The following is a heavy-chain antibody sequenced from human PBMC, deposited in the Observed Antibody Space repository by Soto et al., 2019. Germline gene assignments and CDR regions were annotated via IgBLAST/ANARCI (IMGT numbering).Heavy chain of an antibody. CDR1: GGSIISHY. Sequence: QVQLQESGPGLVKPSETLSLTCSVSGGSIISHYWSWIRQPPGKGLEWIGYIHYTGSTDYNPSLKRLLTLSVDTSEHQCSQKQSSVTAADRAGYYCARGGWSLDYWGQGTLVPVTP. V-gene: IGHV4-59*11. CDR3: ARGGWSLDY. J-gene: IGHJ4*02. CDR2: IHYTGST. D-gene: IGHD2-21*01.